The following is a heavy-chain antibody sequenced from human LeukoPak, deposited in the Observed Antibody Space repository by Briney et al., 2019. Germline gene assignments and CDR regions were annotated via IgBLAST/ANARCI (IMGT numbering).Heavy chain of an antibody. CDR2: IRPDANDG. D-gene: IGHD7-27*01. CDR1: GFTFSHYW. CDR3: ARADWGSIDY. J-gene: IGHJ4*02. Sequence: PGGSLRLSCAASGFTFSHYWMTWVRQAPGKGLEWVAIIRPDANDGSYVDSVKGRFTISRDNARSSLYLQLNSLRAEDTAEYFCARADWGSIDYWGQGALVTVSS. V-gene: IGHV3-7*01.